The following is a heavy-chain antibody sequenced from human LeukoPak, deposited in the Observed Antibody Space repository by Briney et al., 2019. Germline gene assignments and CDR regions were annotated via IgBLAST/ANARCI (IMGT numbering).Heavy chain of an antibody. Sequence: KPSETLSLTCAAYGGSFSGYFWSWFRQPPGKGLEWIGYIYYSGSTNYNPSLKSRVTISVDASKNQFSLKLTSVTAADTAVYYCARGPPGGQFDPWGQGTLVTVSS. CDR2: IYYSGST. J-gene: IGHJ5*02. D-gene: IGHD3-10*01. CDR1: GGSFSGYF. CDR3: ARGPPGGQFDP. V-gene: IGHV4-59*01.